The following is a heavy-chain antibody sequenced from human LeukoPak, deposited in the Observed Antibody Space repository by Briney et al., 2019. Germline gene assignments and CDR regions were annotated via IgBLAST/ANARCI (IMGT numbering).Heavy chain of an antibody. CDR3: ARGDGEFDY. CDR2: IYYSGST. V-gene: IGHV4-59*12. D-gene: IGHD3-10*01. CDR1: GGSISTYY. Sequence: SETLSLTCTVSGGSISTYYWSWLRQPPGKGLEWIGYIYYSGSTNYNPSLKSRVTISVDTSKNQFSLKLSSVTAADTAIYYCARGDGEFDYWGLGTLVTVSS. J-gene: IGHJ4*02.